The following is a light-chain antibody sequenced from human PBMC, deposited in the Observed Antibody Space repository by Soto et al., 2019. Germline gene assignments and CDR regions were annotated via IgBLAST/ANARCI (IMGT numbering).Light chain of an antibody. CDR2: ANN. J-gene: IGLJ3*02. V-gene: IGLV1-40*01. CDR1: SSNLGAGYD. Sequence: QSVLTQPPSVSGAPGQGVTISCTGSSSNLGAGYDVHWYQQLPGAAPKLLIYANNKRPSGVLDRFSGSKSGTSASLAITGVQAEDEAEYYCQSYDNSLSGSWVFGGGTKLTVL. CDR3: QSYDNSLSGSWV.